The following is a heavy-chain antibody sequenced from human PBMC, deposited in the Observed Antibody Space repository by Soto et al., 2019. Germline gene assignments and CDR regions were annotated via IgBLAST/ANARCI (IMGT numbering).Heavy chain of an antibody. Sequence: ASVKVSCKASGYTFTSYAIHWVRQAPGQRLEWMGWINAGNGNTIYSQEFQGRVTITRDTSASTAYLDLSSLRFEDTAVYFCARIVPSVAYCSLGSCYSDSWGQGTLVTVSS. CDR2: INAGNGNT. D-gene: IGHD2-15*01. CDR3: ARIVPSVAYCSLGSCYSDS. CDR1: GYTFTSYA. J-gene: IGHJ4*02. V-gene: IGHV1-3*03.